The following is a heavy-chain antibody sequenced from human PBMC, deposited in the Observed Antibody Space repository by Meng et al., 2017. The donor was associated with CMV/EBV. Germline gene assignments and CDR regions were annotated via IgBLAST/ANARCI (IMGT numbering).Heavy chain of an antibody. CDR1: GLTFTSSA. J-gene: IGHJ6*02. CDR2: IVVGSGNT. V-gene: IGHV1-58*01. Sequence: SVKVSCKASGLTFTSSAVQWVRQARGQRLEWIGWIVVGSGNTNHAQKFQERVTITRDMSTSTAYMELSSLRSEDTAVYYCAADSNGGSSSWLGHYYYYGMDVWGQGTTVTVSS. D-gene: IGHD6-13*01. CDR3: AADSNGGSSSWLGHYYYYGMDV.